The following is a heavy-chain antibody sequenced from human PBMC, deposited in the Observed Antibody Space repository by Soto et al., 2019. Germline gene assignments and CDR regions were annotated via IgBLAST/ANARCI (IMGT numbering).Heavy chain of an antibody. Sequence: QVQLVQSGAEVKKPGASVKVSCKASGYTFTSYYMHWVRQAPGQGLEWMGIINPSGGSTSYAQKFQGRVTMTRDTSTSTVYMELCSLRSEDTAVYYCARVLSRGIAVAGTGYWGQGTLVTVSS. CDR1: GYTFTSYY. V-gene: IGHV1-46*03. CDR3: ARVLSRGIAVAGTGY. J-gene: IGHJ4*02. CDR2: INPSGGST. D-gene: IGHD6-19*01.